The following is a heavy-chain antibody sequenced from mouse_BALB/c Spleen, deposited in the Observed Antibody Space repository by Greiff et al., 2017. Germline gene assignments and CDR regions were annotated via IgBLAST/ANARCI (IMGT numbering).Heavy chain of an antibody. CDR2: INPSSGYT. CDR3: ARYYGYDAGFAY. V-gene: IGHV1-4*01. CDR1: GYTFTSYT. D-gene: IGHD2-2*01. J-gene: IGHJ3*01. Sequence: VKLQESGAELARPGASVKMSCKASGYTFTSYTMHWVKQRPGQGLEWIGYINPSSGYTNYNQKFKDKATLTADKSSSTAYMQLSSLTSEDSAVYYCARYYGYDAGFAYWGQGTLVTVSA.